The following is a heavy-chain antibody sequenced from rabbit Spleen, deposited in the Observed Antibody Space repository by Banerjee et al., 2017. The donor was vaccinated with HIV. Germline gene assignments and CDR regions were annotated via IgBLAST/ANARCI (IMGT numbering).Heavy chain of an antibody. CDR3: VREVAAKFSL. J-gene: IGHJ4*01. Sequence: QSLEESGGDLVKPGASLKLSCKASGFDFSNYGVTWVRQAPGKGLEWIGYIDPVFGITYYANWVNGRFTISSHNAQNTLFLQLNSLTAADTATYFCVREVAAKFSLWGPGTLVTVS. D-gene: IGHD4-1*01. CDR2: IDPVFGIT. CDR1: GFDFSNYG. V-gene: IGHV1S7*01.